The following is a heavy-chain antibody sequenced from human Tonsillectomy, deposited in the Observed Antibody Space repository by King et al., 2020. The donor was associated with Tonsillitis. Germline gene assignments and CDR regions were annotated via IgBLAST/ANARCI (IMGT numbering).Heavy chain of an antibody. D-gene: IGHD3-3*01. V-gene: IGHV3-23*04. CDR3: AKETYYDFWSGYYYFDY. CDR1: GFTFSSYA. CDR2: ISGSGGST. Sequence: VQLVESGGGLVQPGGSLRLSCAASGFTFSSYAMSWVRQAPGKGLEWVSAISGSGGSTYYAGSVKGRFTISRDNSMNTLYLQMNSLRAEDTAVYYCAKETYYDFWSGYYYFDYWGQGTLVTVSS. J-gene: IGHJ4*02.